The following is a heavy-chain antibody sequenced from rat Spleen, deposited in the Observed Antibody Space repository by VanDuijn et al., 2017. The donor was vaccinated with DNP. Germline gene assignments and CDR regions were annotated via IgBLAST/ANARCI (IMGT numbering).Heavy chain of an antibody. J-gene: IGHJ2*01. CDR3: ARSYLWAHNLYFDS. CDR2: ISYSGGT. CDR1: DYSITNNY. V-gene: IGHV3-1*01. D-gene: IGHD1-7*01. Sequence: EVQLQESGPGLVKPSQSLSLTCSVTDYSITNNYWGWIRKFPGNKMEWMGYISYSGGTSYNPSLKSRISITRDKAKNQCFLQLNSVTTEDTATYDCARSYLWAHNLYFDSWGQGVMVTVSS.